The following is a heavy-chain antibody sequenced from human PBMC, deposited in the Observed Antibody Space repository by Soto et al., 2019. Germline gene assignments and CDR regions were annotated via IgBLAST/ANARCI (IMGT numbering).Heavy chain of an antibody. CDR3: SEDTRRLIPSRGYSCNWYYYYGMDV. CDR2: IIPIFGTA. Sequence: GASVKVSCKASGGTFSSYAISWVRQAPGQGLEWMGGIIPIFGTANYAQKFQGRVTITADESPSPANMEPRSLRSEDTAVYYCSEDTRRLIPSRGYSCNWYYYYGMDVWGQGTTVTVSS. CDR1: GGTFSSYA. J-gene: IGHJ6*02. V-gene: IGHV1-69*13. D-gene: IGHD6-13*01.